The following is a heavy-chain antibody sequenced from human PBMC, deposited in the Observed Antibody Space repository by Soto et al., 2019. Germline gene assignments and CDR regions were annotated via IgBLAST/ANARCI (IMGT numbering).Heavy chain of an antibody. CDR3: ARDHRYTIFGVPDNWFDP. J-gene: IGHJ5*02. CDR2: IYYSGST. Sequence: SETLSLTCTVSGGSISSGGYYWSWIRQHPGKGLEWIGYIYYSGSTYYNPSLKSRVTISVDTSKNQFSLKLSSVTAADTAVYYCARDHRYTIFGVPDNWFDPWGQGTLVTVSS. D-gene: IGHD3-3*01. CDR1: GGSISSGGYY. V-gene: IGHV4-31*03.